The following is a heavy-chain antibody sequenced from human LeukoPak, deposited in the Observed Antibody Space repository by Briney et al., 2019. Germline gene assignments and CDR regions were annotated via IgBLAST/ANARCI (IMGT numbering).Heavy chain of an antibody. CDR1: GFTFGDHA. CDR2: ISSSSSYI. CDR3: ASHLSGH. Sequence: GGSLRLSCTASGFTFGDHAISWVRQAPGKGLEWVSSISSSSSYIYYADSVKGRFTISRDNAKNSLYLQMNSLRAEDTAVYYCASHLSGHWGQGTLVTVSS. J-gene: IGHJ4*02. V-gene: IGHV3-21*01.